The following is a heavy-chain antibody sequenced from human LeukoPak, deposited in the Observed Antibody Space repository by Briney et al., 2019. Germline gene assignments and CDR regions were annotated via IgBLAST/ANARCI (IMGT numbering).Heavy chain of an antibody. J-gene: IGHJ6*02. CDR1: GGSISGDY. CDR3: ARFGVDYDMGV. D-gene: IGHD3-16*01. Sequence: SETLSLTCTVSGGSISGDYWTWPRQPPGKGLEWIGQIHYSGKADYNPSLRSRITISVDTSKNQMFLKLSSLTAADTAVYYCARFGVDYDMGVWGQGTTVTVSS. V-gene: IGHV4-59*01. CDR2: IHYSGKA.